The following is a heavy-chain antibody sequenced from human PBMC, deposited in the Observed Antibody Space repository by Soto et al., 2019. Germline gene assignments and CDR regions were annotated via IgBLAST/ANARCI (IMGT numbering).Heavy chain of an antibody. V-gene: IGHV4-61*01. CDR1: GGSVSSGSYY. Sequence: SETLSLTCTVSGGSVSSGSYYRSWIRQPPGKGLEWIGYIYSSGSTSYNPSLKSRVTISVDTSKNQFSLKLSSVTAADTAVYYCARDGDGYNYWGQGTLVTAPQ. CDR2: IYSSGST. CDR3: ARDGDGYNY. D-gene: IGHD5-12*01. J-gene: IGHJ4*02.